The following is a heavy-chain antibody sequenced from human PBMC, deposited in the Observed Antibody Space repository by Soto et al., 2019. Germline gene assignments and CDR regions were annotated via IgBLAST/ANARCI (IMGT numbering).Heavy chain of an antibody. CDR3: ARDRGAVAGTHYYYYYGMDV. J-gene: IGHJ6*02. Sequence: QVQLQEPGPGLVKPSETLSLPCTVSGGSISSYYWSWIRQPPGKGLEWIGYIYYSGSTNYNPALKSRVTISVDTTQNQFSLKLSSVTAADTAVYYCARDRGAVAGTHYYYYYGMDVWGQGTTVTVSS. V-gene: IGHV4-59*01. D-gene: IGHD6-19*01. CDR2: IYYSGST. CDR1: GGSISSYY.